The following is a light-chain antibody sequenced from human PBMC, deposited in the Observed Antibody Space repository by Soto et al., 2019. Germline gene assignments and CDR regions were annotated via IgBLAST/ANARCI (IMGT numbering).Light chain of an antibody. J-gene: IGKJ4*01. Sequence: EMVLTQSPGTLSLSPGERATLSCRASQSVSSSYLAWYQQKPGQAPRLLIYGASSRATGIPDRFSGSGSGKDFTLTISRLEPEDFAVYYCQQYGSSPSTFGGGTKVEI. CDR2: GAS. CDR3: QQYGSSPST. V-gene: IGKV3-20*01. CDR1: QSVSSSY.